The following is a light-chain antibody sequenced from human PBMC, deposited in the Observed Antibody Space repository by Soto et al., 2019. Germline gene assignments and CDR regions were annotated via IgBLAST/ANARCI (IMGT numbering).Light chain of an antibody. J-gene: IGLJ2*01. V-gene: IGLV1-47*01. Sequence: QAVVTQPPSASGTPGQRVTISCSGSSSNIGSNFVYWYQQLPGTAPKVLIYSNDKRPSGVPNRFSGSKSGTSASLAISGLRSEDEADYYCAAWDDSLSGPLFGGGTKLTVL. CDR3: AAWDDSLSGPL. CDR1: SSNIGSNF. CDR2: SND.